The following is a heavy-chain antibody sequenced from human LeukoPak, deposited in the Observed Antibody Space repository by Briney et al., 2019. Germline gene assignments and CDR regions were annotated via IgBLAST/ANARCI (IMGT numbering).Heavy chain of an antibody. CDR2: ISGSGGST. Sequence: GGSLRLSCAASGFTFSSYAMSWVRQAPGKGLEWVSAISGSGGSTYYADSVKGRFTISRDNSKNTLYLQMNSLRAEDTAVYYCAKGKAPLYCSSTSCYPGGYYFDYWGQGTLVTVSS. CDR3: AKGKAPLYCSSTSCYPGGYYFDY. J-gene: IGHJ4*02. D-gene: IGHD2-2*01. V-gene: IGHV3-23*01. CDR1: GFTFSSYA.